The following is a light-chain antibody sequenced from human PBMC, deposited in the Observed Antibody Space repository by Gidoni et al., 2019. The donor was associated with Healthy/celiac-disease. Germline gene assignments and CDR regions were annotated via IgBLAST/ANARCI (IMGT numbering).Light chain of an antibody. V-gene: IGKV4-1*01. CDR2: WAS. CDR3: QQYYSTSPIT. Sequence: DIVMTQSPDSLAVSLGERATINCKSSQSVLYSSNNKNYLDWYQQKPGQPPKLLIYWASTRESGVPDRFSGSGSGTDFTLTISSLQAEDVAVYYCQQYYSTSPITFGQXTRLEIK. J-gene: IGKJ5*01. CDR1: QSVLYSSNNKNY.